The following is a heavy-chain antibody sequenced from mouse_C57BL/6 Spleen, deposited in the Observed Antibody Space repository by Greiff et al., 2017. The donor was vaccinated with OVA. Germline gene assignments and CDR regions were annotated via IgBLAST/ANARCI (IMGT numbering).Heavy chain of an antibody. CDR1: GYTFTSYW. J-gene: IGHJ4*01. V-gene: IGHV1-52*01. CDR3: ASHYDGTHYYAMDY. D-gene: IGHD1-2*01. CDR2: IDPSDSET. Sequence: QVQLQQPGAELVRPGSSVKLSCKASGYTFTSYWMHWVKQRPIQGLEWIGNIDPSDSETHYNQKFKDKATLTVDKSSSTAYMQLSSLTSEDSAVYYCASHYDGTHYYAMDYWGQGTSVTVSS.